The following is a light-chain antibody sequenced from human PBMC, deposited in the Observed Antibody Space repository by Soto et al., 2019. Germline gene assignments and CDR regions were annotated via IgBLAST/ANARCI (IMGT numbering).Light chain of an antibody. CDR2: GAS. Sequence: EIVLTQSPVTLSLSPGVSATLSCRASQSVSSFLAWYQQKPGQAPRLLIYGASNRATGIPARFSASGSGTDFTLTISSLEPEDSAVYYCQQRYNSWTFGQGTKVEI. CDR1: QSVSSF. CDR3: QQRYNSWT. V-gene: IGKV3-11*01. J-gene: IGKJ1*01.